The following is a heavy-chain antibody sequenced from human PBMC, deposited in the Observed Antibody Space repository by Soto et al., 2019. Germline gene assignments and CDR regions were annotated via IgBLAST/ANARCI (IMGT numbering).Heavy chain of an antibody. CDR1: GYDFNTNW. Sequence: GESLKISCRGSGYDFNTNWFGWVRQLPGRGLEWVGILYPGDSDTRYNPSLQGHVTLSVDVTVSTAFLQWRSLETSDTGMYFCARLPRDCNKTSCYYADHWGQGTQVTVSS. V-gene: IGHV5-51*01. D-gene: IGHD3-3*01. CDR3: ARLPRDCNKTSCYYADH. J-gene: IGHJ4*02. CDR2: LYPGDSDT.